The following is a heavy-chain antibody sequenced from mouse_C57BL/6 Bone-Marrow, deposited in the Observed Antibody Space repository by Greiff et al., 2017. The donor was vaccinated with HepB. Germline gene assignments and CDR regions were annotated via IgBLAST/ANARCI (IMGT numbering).Heavy chain of an antibody. CDR2: IDPETGGT. CDR3: TRWESYYAMDY. J-gene: IGHJ4*01. V-gene: IGHV1-15*01. Sequence: VQLQQSGAELVRPGASVTLSCKASGYTFTDYDMHWVKQTPVHGLEWIGAIDPETGGTAYNQKFKGKAILTADKSSSTAYMELRSLTSEDSAVYYCTRWESYYAMDYWGQGTSVTVSA. D-gene: IGHD4-1*01. CDR1: GYTFTDYD.